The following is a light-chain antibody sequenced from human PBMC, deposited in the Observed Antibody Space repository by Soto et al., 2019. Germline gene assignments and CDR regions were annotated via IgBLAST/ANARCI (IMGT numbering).Light chain of an antibody. CDR2: DVS. CDR3: SSYTSSSTGV. CDR1: SSDVGGYNY. V-gene: IGLV2-14*01. Sequence: QSALTQPASVSGSPGQSITISCTGTSSDVGGYNYVSWYQQHPGKAPKIMIYDVSNRPSGVSNRFSGSKPGNTASLTISGLQAEDEADYYCSSYTSSSTGVFGGGTKLTVL. J-gene: IGLJ3*02.